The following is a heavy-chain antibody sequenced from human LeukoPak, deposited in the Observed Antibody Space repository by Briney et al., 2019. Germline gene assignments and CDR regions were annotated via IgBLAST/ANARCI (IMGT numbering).Heavy chain of an antibody. CDR3: ARLGQYYDFWSGYYDYGMDV. D-gene: IGHD3-3*01. CDR2: IYYSGST. J-gene: IGHJ6*02. V-gene: IGHV4-59*08. CDR1: GGSISSYY. Sequence: SETLSLTCTVSGGSISSYYWSWIRQPPGKGLEWIGYIYYSGSTNYNPSLKSRVTISVDTSKYQFSLKLSSVTAADTAVYYCARLGQYYDFWSGYYDYGMDVWGQGTTVTVSS.